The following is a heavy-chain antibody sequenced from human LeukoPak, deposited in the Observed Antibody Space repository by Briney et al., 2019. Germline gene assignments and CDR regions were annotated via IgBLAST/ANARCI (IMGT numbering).Heavy chain of an antibody. D-gene: IGHD2-15*01. V-gene: IGHV3-30-3*01. Sequence: GGSLRLSCAASGFTFSSYAMHWVRQAPGKGLEWVAVISYDGSNKYYADSVKGRFTISRDNSKNTLYLQMNSLRAEDTAVYYCARGGRMGGHNWFDPWGQGTLVTVSS. CDR3: ARGGRMGGHNWFDP. CDR1: GFTFSSYA. CDR2: ISYDGSNK. J-gene: IGHJ5*02.